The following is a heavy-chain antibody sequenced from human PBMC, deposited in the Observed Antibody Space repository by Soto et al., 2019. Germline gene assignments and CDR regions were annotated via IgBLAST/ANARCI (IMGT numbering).Heavy chain of an antibody. CDR3: ARDSTYYYDSSGYMPNFHYGMDV. V-gene: IGHV1-46*01. CDR2: INPSGGST. CDR1: GYNFISHY. D-gene: IGHD3-22*01. J-gene: IGHJ6*02. Sequence: GASVKVSCKATGYNFISHYMHWVRQAPGQGLEWMGIINPSGGSTSYAQKFQGRVSMTRETSTSTVYMELSSLRSDDTAVYYCARDSTYYYDSSGYMPNFHYGMDVWGQGTTVTVSS.